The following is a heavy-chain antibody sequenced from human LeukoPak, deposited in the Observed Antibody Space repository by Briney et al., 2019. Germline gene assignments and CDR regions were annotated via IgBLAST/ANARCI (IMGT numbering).Heavy chain of an antibody. V-gene: IGHV3-21*06. CDR2: ISSSSTYI. D-gene: IGHD5-24*01. CDR3: ARHASRDGYKFDR. CDR1: GFTFSSYS. Sequence: PGGSLRLSCAASGFTFSSYSMNWVRQAPGKGLEWVSSISSSSTYIYYADSVKGRFTISRDNAKNSLYLQMNSLRAEDTAVYYCARHASRDGYKFDRWGQGTLVTVSS. J-gene: IGHJ4*02.